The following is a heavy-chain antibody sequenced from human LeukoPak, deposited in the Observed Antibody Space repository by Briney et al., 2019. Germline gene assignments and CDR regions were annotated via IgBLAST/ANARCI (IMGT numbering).Heavy chain of an antibody. J-gene: IGHJ4*02. CDR3: ARGPIVGAIDY. Sequence: PSETLSLTCTVSGGSISSYYWSWIRQPPGKGLEWIGYIYYSGSTNYNPSLQSRVTISVDTSMNQFSLKLSSVTAADTAVYYCARGPIVGAIDYWGQGTLVTVSS. V-gene: IGHV4-59*12. CDR1: GGSISSYY. CDR2: IYYSGST. D-gene: IGHD1-26*01.